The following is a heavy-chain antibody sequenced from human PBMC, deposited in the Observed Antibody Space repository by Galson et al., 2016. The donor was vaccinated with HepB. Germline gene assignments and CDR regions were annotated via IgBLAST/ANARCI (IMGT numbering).Heavy chain of an antibody. D-gene: IGHD3-9*01. CDR1: GFTFSSYA. Sequence: SLRLSCAASGFTFSSYAMSWVRQAPGKGLEWVSTINNSGGSTYYADSVKGRFTISRDNSKNTLYLQMNSLRAEDTAVDYCATPLNTPIIGLPFDYWGQGTLVTVSS. J-gene: IGHJ4*02. CDR3: ATPLNTPIIGLPFDY. V-gene: IGHV3-23*01. CDR2: INNSGGST.